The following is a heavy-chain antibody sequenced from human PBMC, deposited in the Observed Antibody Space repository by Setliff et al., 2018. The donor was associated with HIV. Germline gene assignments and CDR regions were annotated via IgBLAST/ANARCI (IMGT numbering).Heavy chain of an antibody. CDR2: INHSGST. CDR3: AREGDYYDSSGYYSFYYFDH. J-gene: IGHJ4*02. D-gene: IGHD3-22*01. CDR1: GGSFSGYY. Sequence: SETLSLTCAVYGGSFSGYYWSWIRQPPGKGLEWIGEINHSGSTNYNPSLKSRVTISVDTSKNQFSLKLSSVTAADTAVYYCAREGDYYDSSGYYSFYYFDHWGQGTLVTVSS. V-gene: IGHV4-34*01.